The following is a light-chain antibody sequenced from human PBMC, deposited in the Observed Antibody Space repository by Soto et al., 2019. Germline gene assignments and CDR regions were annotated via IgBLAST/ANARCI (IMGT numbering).Light chain of an antibody. CDR3: QHYGDSSWT. CDR1: QSVSSTL. V-gene: IGKV3-20*01. Sequence: EIVLTQSPVALSLSPGERATLSCRASQSVSSTLLTWYQQEPGQAPRLLIYDVSSRATGIPDRFSGSGSGTDFTLTISRLEPEDFAVYFCQHYGDSSWTFGQGTRVEIK. J-gene: IGKJ1*01. CDR2: DVS.